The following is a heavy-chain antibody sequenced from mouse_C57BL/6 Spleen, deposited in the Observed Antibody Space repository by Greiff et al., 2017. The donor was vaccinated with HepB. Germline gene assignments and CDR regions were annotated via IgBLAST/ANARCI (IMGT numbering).Heavy chain of an antibody. CDR3: ARGDYYGSSPAWFAY. CDR1: GYSITSGYY. D-gene: IGHD1-1*01. J-gene: IGHJ3*01. V-gene: IGHV3-6*01. Sequence: EVQLQESGPGLVKPSQSLSLTCSVTGYSITSGYYWNWIRQFPGNKLEWMGYISYDGSNNYNPSLKNRISINRDTSKNQFFLKLNSVTTEDTATYYCARGDYYGSSPAWFAYWGQGTLVTVSA. CDR2: ISYDGSN.